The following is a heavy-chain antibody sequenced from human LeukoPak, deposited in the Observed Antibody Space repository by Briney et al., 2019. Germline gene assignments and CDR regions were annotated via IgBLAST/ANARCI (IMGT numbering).Heavy chain of an antibody. J-gene: IGHJ4*02. CDR2: ITPNSGGT. Sequence: ASVKVSCKASGYTFTGYYVHWARQAPGQGLEWMGWITPNSGGTNYAQKFQGRVTMTRDTSISTAYMELTRLTSDDTAVYFCARDPGLWFAELFCDYWGQGTLVTVSS. CDR1: GYTFTGYY. D-gene: IGHD3-10*01. V-gene: IGHV1-2*02. CDR3: ARDPGLWFAELFCDY.